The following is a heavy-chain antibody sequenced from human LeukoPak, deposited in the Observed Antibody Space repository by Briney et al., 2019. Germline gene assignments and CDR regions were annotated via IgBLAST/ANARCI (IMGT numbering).Heavy chain of an antibody. Sequence: GGSLRLSCAASAFTFSSYAMSWVRQAPGKGLEWVSAISGSGGGTYYADSVKGRFTISRDNSKNTLYLQMNSLRAEDTAVYYCAKIYCYDYVWGSLDYWGQGTLVTVSS. D-gene: IGHD3-16*01. CDR2: ISGSGGGT. J-gene: IGHJ4*02. CDR3: AKIYCYDYVWGSLDY. V-gene: IGHV3-23*01. CDR1: AFTFSSYA.